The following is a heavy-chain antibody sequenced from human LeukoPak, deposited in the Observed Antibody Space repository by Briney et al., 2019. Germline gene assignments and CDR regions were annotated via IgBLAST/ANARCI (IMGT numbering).Heavy chain of an antibody. CDR3: ARERPSQYYYYGMDV. CDR2: IKEDGSEK. J-gene: IGHJ6*02. Sequence: GGSLRLSCTASGFTFSSYWMSWVRQAPGKGLEWVANIKEDGSEKYYVDSVKGRFSISRDNAKISLYLQMNSLRAEDTAVYYCARERPSQYYYYGMDVWGQGTTVTVSS. CDR1: GFTFSSYW. V-gene: IGHV3-7*01.